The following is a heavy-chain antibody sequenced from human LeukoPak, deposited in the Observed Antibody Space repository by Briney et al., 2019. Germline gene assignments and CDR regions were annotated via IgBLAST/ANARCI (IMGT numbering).Heavy chain of an antibody. Sequence: GGSLRLSCVASGFTFSFYTMSWVRQAPGKGLEWVSGLSGSGGSTYYSDSVKGRFTISRDNSKNTLYLQIDFLTAEDTAVYYCARSPVAGPPNYFDYLGQGTLVTVSS. CDR1: GFTFSFYT. D-gene: IGHD6-19*01. CDR3: ARSPVAGPPNYFDY. V-gene: IGHV3-23*01. J-gene: IGHJ4*02. CDR2: LSGSGGST.